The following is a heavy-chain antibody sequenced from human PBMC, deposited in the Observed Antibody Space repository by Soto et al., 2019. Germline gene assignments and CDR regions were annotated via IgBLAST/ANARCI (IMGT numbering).Heavy chain of an antibody. V-gene: IGHV4-59*08. Sequence: QVQLQESGPGLVKPSETLSLTCTVSGGSISSYYWSWIRQPPGKGLEWIGYIYYSGSTNCNPSLKSRVTISVDTSKNQFSLKLSSVTAADTAVYYCARQGGQWLVPAWGQGTLVTVSS. CDR1: GGSISSYY. CDR2: IYYSGST. CDR3: ARQGGQWLVPA. D-gene: IGHD6-19*01. J-gene: IGHJ5*02.